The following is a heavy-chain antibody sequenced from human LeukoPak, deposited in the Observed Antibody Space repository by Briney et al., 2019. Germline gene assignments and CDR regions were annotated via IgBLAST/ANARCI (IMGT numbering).Heavy chain of an antibody. CDR1: GGSFSGYY. D-gene: IGHD6-13*01. CDR3: ARGLVRYSSSWCDY. Sequence: SETLSPTCAVYGGSFSGYYWSWIRQPPGKGLEWIGEINHSGSTNYNPSLKSRVTISVDTSKNQFSLKLSSVTAADTAVYYCARGLVRYSSSWCDYWGQGTLVTVSS. J-gene: IGHJ4*02. V-gene: IGHV4-34*01. CDR2: INHSGST.